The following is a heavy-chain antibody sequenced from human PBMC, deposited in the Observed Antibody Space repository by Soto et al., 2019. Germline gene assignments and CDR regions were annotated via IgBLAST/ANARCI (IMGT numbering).Heavy chain of an antibody. D-gene: IGHD2-21*02. Sequence: GASVKVSCKASGYTFTSYYMHWVRQAPGQGLEWMGIINPSGGSTSYAQKFQGRVTMTRDTSTSTVYMELSSLRSEDTAVYYCARLPKAYCGGDCSGPDYDYWGQGTLVTVSS. J-gene: IGHJ4*02. CDR1: GYTFTSYY. V-gene: IGHV1-46*01. CDR3: ARLPKAYCGGDCSGPDYDY. CDR2: INPSGGST.